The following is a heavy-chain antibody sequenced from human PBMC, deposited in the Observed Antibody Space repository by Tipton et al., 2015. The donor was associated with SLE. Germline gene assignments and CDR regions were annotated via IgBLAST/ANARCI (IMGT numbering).Heavy chain of an antibody. CDR3: ARVGVDVVVPGDWYFDL. J-gene: IGHJ2*01. D-gene: IGHD2-2*01. Sequence: QVQLVQSGAEVKKPGSSVKVSCKASGGTFSSYTISWVRQAPGQGLEWMGRIIPILGIANYAQKFQGRVTITADKSTSTAYMELSSLRSEDTAVYYCARVGVDVVVPGDWYFDLWGRGTLVTVSS. CDR2: IIPILGIA. V-gene: IGHV1-69*02. CDR1: GGTFSSYT.